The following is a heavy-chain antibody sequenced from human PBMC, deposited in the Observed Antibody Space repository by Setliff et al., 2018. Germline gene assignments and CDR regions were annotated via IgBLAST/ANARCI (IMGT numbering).Heavy chain of an antibody. CDR1: GGSLSIGSYH. Sequence: PSETLSLTCTVSGGSLSIGSYHWMWIRQPAGKGLEWIGRINTSGGTDYSPFLKSRVTISPDTSKNQFSLKLSSVTAADTAVYYCARDPRDGKSFFDHWGQGTLVTVSS. J-gene: IGHJ4*02. CDR3: ARDPRDGKSFFDH. CDR2: INTSGGT. V-gene: IGHV4-61*02.